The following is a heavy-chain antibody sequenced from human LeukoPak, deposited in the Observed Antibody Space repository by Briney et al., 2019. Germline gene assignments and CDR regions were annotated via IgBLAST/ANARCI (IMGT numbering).Heavy chain of an antibody. Sequence: GGSLRLSCAASGFTFSSYTMNWVRLAPGKGLEWVSSISRSNIYKYYADSVKGRFTISRDNAKNSLYLQMNSLRAEDTAVYYCAKDQYYYDSSGYYSPGWYFDYWGQGTLVTVSS. CDR2: ISRSNIYK. V-gene: IGHV3-21*01. J-gene: IGHJ4*02. CDR1: GFTFSSYT. D-gene: IGHD3-22*01. CDR3: AKDQYYYDSSGYYSPGWYFDY.